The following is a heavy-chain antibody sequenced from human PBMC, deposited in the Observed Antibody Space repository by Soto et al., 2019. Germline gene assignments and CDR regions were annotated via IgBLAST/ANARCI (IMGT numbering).Heavy chain of an antibody. CDR2: VVGSGAST. D-gene: IGHD3-10*01. CDR1: GFPFNTFA. V-gene: IGHV3-23*01. Sequence: EVQLLESGGGLVQPGGSLRLSCAASGFPFNTFAMSWVRQAPEKGLEWVSTVVGSGASTYYADSVKGRFTISRDNSKNILSLQTNRLTAEDTAVYYCARDFHYYGSASYHSGSFEYWGQGPRVTVSS. J-gene: IGHJ4*02. CDR3: ARDFHYYGSASYHSGSFEY.